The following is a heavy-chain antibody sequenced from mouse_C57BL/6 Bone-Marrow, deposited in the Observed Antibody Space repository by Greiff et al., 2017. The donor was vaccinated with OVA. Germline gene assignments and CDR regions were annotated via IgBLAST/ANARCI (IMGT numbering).Heavy chain of an antibody. V-gene: IGHV1-18*01. CDR1: GYTFTDYN. CDR3: ARGGGNYAAY. J-gene: IGHJ3*01. Sequence: EVQLQQSGPELVKPGASVKIPCKASGYTFTDYNMDWVKQSHGKSLEWIGDINPNNGGTIYNQKFKGKATLTVDKSSSTAYMELRSLTSEDTAVYYCARGGGNYAAYWGQGTLVTVSA. D-gene: IGHD2-1*01. CDR2: INPNNGGT.